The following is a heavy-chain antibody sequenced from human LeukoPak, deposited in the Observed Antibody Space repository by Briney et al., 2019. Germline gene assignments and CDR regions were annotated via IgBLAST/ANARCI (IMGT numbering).Heavy chain of an antibody. CDR2: IYTSGST. CDR1: GGSISSGSYH. Sequence: SETQSLTCTVSGGSISSGSYHWSWIRQPAGKGLEWIGRIYTSGSTNYNPSLKSRVTISVDTSKNQFSLKLSSVTAGDTAVYYCARASTAQYTWFEPCGQGTLVTVSP. V-gene: IGHV4-61*02. CDR3: ARASTAQYTWFEP. D-gene: IGHD2/OR15-2a*01. J-gene: IGHJ5*02.